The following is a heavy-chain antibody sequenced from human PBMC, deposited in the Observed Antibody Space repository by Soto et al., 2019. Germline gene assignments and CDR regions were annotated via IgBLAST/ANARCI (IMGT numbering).Heavy chain of an antibody. Sequence: EVQLVESGGNLIQPGGSLRLSCAASGFTVTNKYMTWVRQAPGKGLEWVSLIYSGGATSYADSAKGRFTISRDNSKDILYLQVNSLRAEDTAVYYCARVDYGDYGWYFDLWGRGTLVTVSS. CDR3: ARVDYGDYGWYFDL. D-gene: IGHD4-17*01. V-gene: IGHV3-53*01. J-gene: IGHJ2*01. CDR1: GFTVTNKY. CDR2: IYSGGAT.